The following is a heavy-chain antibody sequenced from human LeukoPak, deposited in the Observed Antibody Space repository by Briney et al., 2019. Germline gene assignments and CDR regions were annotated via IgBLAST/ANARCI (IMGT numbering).Heavy chain of an antibody. J-gene: IGHJ4*02. D-gene: IGHD4-17*01. Sequence: GASVKVSCKASGGTFSSCAISWVRQAPGQGLEWMGGIIPIFGTANYAQKFQGRVTITADESTSTAYMELSSLRSEDTAVYYCARDGGMTTVTTGPWAGDWGQGTLVTVSS. CDR2: IIPIFGTA. CDR3: ARDGGMTTVTTGPWAGD. V-gene: IGHV1-69*13. CDR1: GGTFSSCA.